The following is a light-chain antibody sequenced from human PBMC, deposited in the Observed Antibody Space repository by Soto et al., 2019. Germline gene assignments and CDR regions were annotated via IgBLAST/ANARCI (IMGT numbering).Light chain of an antibody. CDR1: QGISSY. CDR2: AAS. V-gene: IGKV1-8*01. J-gene: IGKJ5*01. Sequence: AIRMTQSPSSFSASTGDRVTITCRASQGISSYLAWYQQKPGKAPKLLIYAASTLQSGVPSRFSGSGSGTDFTLTISCLQSEDFATYYCKQYYSYPTFGQGTRLEIK. CDR3: KQYYSYPT.